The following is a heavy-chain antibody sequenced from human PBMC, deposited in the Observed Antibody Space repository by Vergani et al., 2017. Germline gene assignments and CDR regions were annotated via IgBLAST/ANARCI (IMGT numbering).Heavy chain of an antibody. CDR1: GDSFRSNKW. CDR2: ISHSGST. J-gene: IGHJ3*02. V-gene: IGHV4-4*03. CDR3: ARDPKSYCSGGSCFSVWGPFDI. Sequence: QVQLQESGPGLVKPPGTLSLTCAVSGDSFRSNKWWTWVRQSPGKTLEWIGEISHSGSTNYNPSLKGRVTLSLDTSKNQFSLRLSSVTSADTAVYYCARDPKSYCSGGSCFSVWGPFDIWGRGATVTVSS. D-gene: IGHD2-15*01.